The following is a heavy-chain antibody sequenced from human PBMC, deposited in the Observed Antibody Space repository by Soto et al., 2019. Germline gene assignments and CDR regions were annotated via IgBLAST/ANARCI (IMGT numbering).Heavy chain of an antibody. V-gene: IGHV3-21*01. CDR1: GFTFSSYS. CDR2: ISSSSSYI. J-gene: IGHJ4*02. CDR3: ARQSIAAAGTLFDY. Sequence: GGSLRLSCAASGFTFSSYSMNWVRQAPGKGLEWVSSISSSSSYIYYADSVKGRFTISRDNAKNSLYLQMNSLRAEDTAVYYCARQSIAAAGTLFDYWGQGTLVTVSS. D-gene: IGHD6-13*01.